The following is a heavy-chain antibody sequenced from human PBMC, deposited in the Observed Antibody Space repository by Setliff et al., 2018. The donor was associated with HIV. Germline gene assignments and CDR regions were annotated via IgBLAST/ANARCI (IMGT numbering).Heavy chain of an antibody. Sequence: SETLSLTCSVSGGSISSYYWTWIRQPAGKGLEWIGRVYTSGSSNYNPSLKSRVTVSIDTSKNQFSLKLSSVTAAGTAVYYCARMVVGDYNNYYYYYMDVWGKGTTVTVTS. CDR1: GGSISSYY. D-gene: IGHD4-17*01. CDR2: VYTSGSS. V-gene: IGHV4-4*07. CDR3: ARMVVGDYNNYYYYYMDV. J-gene: IGHJ6*03.